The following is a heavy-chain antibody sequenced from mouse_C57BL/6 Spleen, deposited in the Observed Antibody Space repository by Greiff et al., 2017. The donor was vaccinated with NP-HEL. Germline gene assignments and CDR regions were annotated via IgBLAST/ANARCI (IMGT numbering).Heavy chain of an antibody. V-gene: IGHV1-82*01. CDR1: GYAFSSSW. J-gene: IGHJ4*01. D-gene: IGHD1-1*01. Sequence: QVQLKESGPELVKPGASVKISCKASGYAFSSSWMNWVKQRPGKGLEWIGRIYPGDGDTNYNGKFKGKATLTADKSYSTAYMQLSSLTSDDDAVYFCATRLRLYYYAMDYWGQGPSVTVSS. CDR2: IYPGDGDT. CDR3: ATRLRLYYYAMDY.